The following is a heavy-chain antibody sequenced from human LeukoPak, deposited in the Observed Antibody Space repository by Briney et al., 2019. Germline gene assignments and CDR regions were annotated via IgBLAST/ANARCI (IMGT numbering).Heavy chain of an antibody. J-gene: IGHJ4*02. V-gene: IGHV4-59*01. CDR1: GGSISSYY. CDR3: ARGGSSGGSCYPTCAPDY. CDR2: IYYSGST. D-gene: IGHD2-15*01. Sequence: PSETLSLTCTVSGGSISSYYWSWIRQPPGKGLEWIGDIYYSGSTNYNPSLKSRVTISVDTSKNQFSLKLSSVTAADTAVYYCARGGSSGGSCYPTCAPDYWGQGTLVTVSS.